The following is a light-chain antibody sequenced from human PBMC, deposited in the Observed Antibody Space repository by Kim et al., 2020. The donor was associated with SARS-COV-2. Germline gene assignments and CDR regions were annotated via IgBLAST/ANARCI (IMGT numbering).Light chain of an antibody. V-gene: IGKV1-39*01. CDR3: QHSWT. CDR2: TAS. Sequence: ASENINSYLNWYQQKPGKAPKLLIYTASSLQSGVPSRFSGSGYGTDFTLTISGLQPEDFASYYCQHSWTFGQGTKVDIK. J-gene: IGKJ1*01. CDR1: ENINSY.